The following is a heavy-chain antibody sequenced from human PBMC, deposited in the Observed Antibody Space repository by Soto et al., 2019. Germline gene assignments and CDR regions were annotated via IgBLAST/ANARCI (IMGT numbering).Heavy chain of an antibody. CDR2: INPSGGST. CDR1: GYTFTSYY. V-gene: IGHV1-46*01. D-gene: IGHD3-22*01. J-gene: IGHJ4*02. Sequence: ASVKVSCKASGYTFTSYYMHWVRQAPGQGLEWMGIINPSGGSTNYVQKFQGRITMTRDTSTSTVYMELSSLRSEDTAVYFCARADYYDSSGFYYDCWGQGTLVTVSS. CDR3: ARADYYDSSGFYYDC.